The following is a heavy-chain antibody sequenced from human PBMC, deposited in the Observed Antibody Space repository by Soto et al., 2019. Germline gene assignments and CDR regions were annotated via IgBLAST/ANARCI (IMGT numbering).Heavy chain of an antibody. V-gene: IGHV1-18*01. CDR2: ISAYYGDT. D-gene: IGHD6-19*01. CDR3: VREQEPVAGVISFAY. Sequence: QVHLVQSGAEVKNPGASVKVSCKASGYTFVTYGLSWVRQAPGQGLEWMGWISAYYGDTIYAQRFQGRVTMTRDTSTTTAYMELTSLTSDDTAMYFCVREQEPVAGVISFAYWGQGTLVTVSS. J-gene: IGHJ4*02. CDR1: GYTFVTYG.